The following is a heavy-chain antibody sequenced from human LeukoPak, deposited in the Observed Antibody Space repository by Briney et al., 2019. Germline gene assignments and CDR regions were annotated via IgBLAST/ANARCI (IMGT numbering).Heavy chain of an antibody. V-gene: IGHV4-39*01. Sequence: SETLSLTCTVPGGSISSSSYYWGWIRQPPGKGLEWIGRIYYSGSTYYNPSLKSRVTISVDTSKHQFSLQLSSVTAVDTAVYYCARRRRYGGKDFVYWGQGTLVTVSS. CDR3: ARRRRYGGKDFVY. CDR1: GGSISSSSYY. D-gene: IGHD4-23*01. CDR2: IYYSGST. J-gene: IGHJ4*02.